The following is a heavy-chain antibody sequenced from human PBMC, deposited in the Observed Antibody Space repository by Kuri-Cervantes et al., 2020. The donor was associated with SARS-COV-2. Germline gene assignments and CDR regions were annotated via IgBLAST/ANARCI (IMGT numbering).Heavy chain of an antibody. Sequence: GESLKISCVGSGFSFNHYSMNWVRQAPGKGLEWVSGISGTGGGTYYADSVKGRFTISRANSKNMLYLEMKSLRVEDTAVYYCAKDRDNTGRPYFFEDWGQGTLVTVSS. CDR1: GFSFNHYS. CDR2: ISGTGGGT. V-gene: IGHV3-23*01. J-gene: IGHJ4*02. CDR3: AKDRDNTGRPYFFED. D-gene: IGHD2-21*01.